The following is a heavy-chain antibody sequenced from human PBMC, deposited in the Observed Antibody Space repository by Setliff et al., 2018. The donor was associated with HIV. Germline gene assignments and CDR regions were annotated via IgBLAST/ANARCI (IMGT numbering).Heavy chain of an antibody. D-gene: IGHD2-2*01. CDR1: GGSFSGYF. J-gene: IGHJ6*03. CDR2: IHHTGST. V-gene: IGHV4-34*01. Sequence: SETLSLTCAVYGGSFSGYFWAWIRQPPGKGLEWIGEIHHTGSTKYNPSLKSRVTISVDTSKNQFSLKLSSVTAADMAVYYCARGRRSTSSYYYYYYMDVWGKGTTVTVSS. CDR3: ARGRRSTSSYYYYYYMDV.